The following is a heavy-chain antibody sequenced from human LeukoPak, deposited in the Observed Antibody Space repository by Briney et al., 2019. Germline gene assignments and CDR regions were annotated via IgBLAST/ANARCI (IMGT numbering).Heavy chain of an antibody. CDR2: IYYSGSN. V-gene: IGHV4-59*08. CDR1: GGSISSYY. Sequence: PSETLSLTCTVSGGSISSYYWSWIRQPPGQGLEGIGYIYYSGSNNYNPSLKSRVIISVDTSKHQSSLKLSSVTAADTAVYYCARRIAVAGPFDYWGQGTLVPVSS. J-gene: IGHJ4*02. D-gene: IGHD6-19*01. CDR3: ARRIAVAGPFDY.